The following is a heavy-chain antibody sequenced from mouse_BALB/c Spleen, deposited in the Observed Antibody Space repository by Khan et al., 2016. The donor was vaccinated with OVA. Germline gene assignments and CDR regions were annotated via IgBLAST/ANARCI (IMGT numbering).Heavy chain of an antibody. CDR3: ARYDYDYDGAFAY. J-gene: IGHJ3*01. V-gene: IGHV3-8*02. CDR1: GESINSGY. D-gene: IGHD2-4*01. CDR2: ISYSGST. Sequence: GQRQKAGNRIVKFEKIMLLICFVIGESINSGYWNWIRKFPGNKLEYMGYISYSGSTYYNPSLKSRISITRDTSKNQYYLQLNSVTTEDTATYYCARYDYDYDGAFAYWGQGTLVTVSA.